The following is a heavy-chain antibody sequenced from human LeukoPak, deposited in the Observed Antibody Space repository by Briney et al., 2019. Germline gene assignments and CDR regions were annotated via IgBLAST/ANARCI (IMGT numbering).Heavy chain of an antibody. CDR2: IIPILGTA. V-gene: IGHV1-69*11. D-gene: IGHD6-13*01. CDR1: GGTFSSYA. J-gene: IGHJ4*02. CDR3: ARDYKGRIAAADSV. Sequence: SVKVSCKASGGTFSSYAISWVRQAPGQGLEWMGRIIPILGTANYAQKFQGRVTITTDESTSTAYMELSSLRSEDTAVYYCARDYKGRIAAADSVWGQGTLVTVSS.